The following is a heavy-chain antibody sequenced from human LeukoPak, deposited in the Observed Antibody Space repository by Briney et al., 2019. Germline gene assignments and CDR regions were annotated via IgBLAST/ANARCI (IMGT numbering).Heavy chain of an antibody. V-gene: IGHV3-7*01. CDR3: VRDSRPGGAMGLYHNFDH. D-gene: IGHD3-16*01. Sequence: PGGSLRLSFAASGFKFGDFWMAWVRQTPGKGLEWVADIKEDGSEKYYVDSVKGRFTISRDNNKNSLYLQMNSLRGDDTAVYFCVRDSRPGGAMGLYHNFDHWGLGTLVTVSS. CDR2: IKEDGSEK. J-gene: IGHJ4*02. CDR1: GFKFGDFW.